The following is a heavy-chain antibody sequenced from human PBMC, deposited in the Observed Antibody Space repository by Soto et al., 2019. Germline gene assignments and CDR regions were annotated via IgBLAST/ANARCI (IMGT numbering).Heavy chain of an antibody. CDR2: INHSGST. J-gene: IGHJ3*02. CDR1: GGSFSGYY. V-gene: IGHV4-34*01. D-gene: IGHD5-12*01. CDR3: ASGYDSSAGAFDI. Sequence: QVQLQQWGAGLLKPSETLSLTCAVYGGSFSGYYWSWIRQPPGKGLEWIGEINHSGSTNYNPSLKSRVTISVDTSKNQFSLKLSSVTAADTAVYYCASGYDSSAGAFDIWGQGTMVTVSS.